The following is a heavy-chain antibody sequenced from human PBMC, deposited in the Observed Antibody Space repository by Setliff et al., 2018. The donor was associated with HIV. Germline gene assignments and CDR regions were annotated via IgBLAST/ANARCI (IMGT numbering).Heavy chain of an antibody. D-gene: IGHD3-3*01. CDR1: GFSLSNTRMG. J-gene: IGHJ4*02. CDR3: ARYNFRRGYWDYFDY. V-gene: IGHV2-26*01. CDR2: IFPNDEK. Sequence: SGPTLVNPTETLTLTCTVSGFSLSNTRMGVSWIRQPPGKALEWLAHIFPNDEKSYSASLKSRATISEDTSKSQVVLTMTNMDPLDTAAYFCARYNFRRGYWDYFDYWGQGTQVTVSS.